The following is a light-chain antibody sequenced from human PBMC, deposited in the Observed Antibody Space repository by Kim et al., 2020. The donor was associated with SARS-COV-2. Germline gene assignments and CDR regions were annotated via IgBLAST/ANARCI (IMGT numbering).Light chain of an antibody. CDR1: TGTVNSGHY. Sequence: GGTVMLTGGSSTGTVNSGHYHYWIQQRAGPAPRTLSYDTNHERAWTPARFSGSLLGGKAALTRPGAQAEDEGDYYCLLAYNGAPVVFGGGTQLTVL. J-gene: IGLJ2*01. V-gene: IGLV7-46*01. CDR2: DTN. CDR3: LLAYNGAPVV.